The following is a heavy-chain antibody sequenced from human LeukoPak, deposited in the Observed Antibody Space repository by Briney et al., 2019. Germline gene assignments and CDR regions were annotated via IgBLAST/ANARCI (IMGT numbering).Heavy chain of an antibody. CDR3: AKDGFDYYDSSGYYYFDY. V-gene: IGHV3-23*01. CDR1: GFTFSNAW. J-gene: IGHJ4*02. CDR2: ISTSGGGI. D-gene: IGHD3-22*01. Sequence: GGSLRLSCAASGFTFSNAWMSWVRQAPGKGLEWVSGISTSGGGIYYADSVKGRFTISRDNSKNTLYLQMHSLRAEDTAVYYCAKDGFDYYDSSGYYYFDYWGQGTLVTVSS.